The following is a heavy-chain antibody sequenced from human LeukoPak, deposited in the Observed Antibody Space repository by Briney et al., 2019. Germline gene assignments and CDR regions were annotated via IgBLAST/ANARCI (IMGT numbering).Heavy chain of an antibody. V-gene: IGHV4-39*07. CDR2: VYDSGST. CDR1: GYSISSPSYS. J-gene: IGHJ6*03. CDR3: ARAVIRASNGGSHYYYMDV. Sequence: PSETLSLTCTVSGYSISSPSYSWGWIRQPPGKGREFIGRVYDSGSTYDNPSLKSRVTISVDTSKNQFSLSLRSVTAADTAMYYCARAVIRASNGGSHYYYMDVWGKGTTVIVSS. D-gene: IGHD5-18*01.